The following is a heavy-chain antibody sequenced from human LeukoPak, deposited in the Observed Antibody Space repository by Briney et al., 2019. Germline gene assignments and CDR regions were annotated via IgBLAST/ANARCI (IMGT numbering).Heavy chain of an antibody. D-gene: IGHD3-9*01. CDR1: GGSFSGYY. CDR3: ALGAYYDILTGYNFDY. Sequence: SETLSLTCAVYGGSFSGYYWSWIRQPPGKGLEWIGEINHSGSTNYNPSLKSRVTISVDTSKNQFSLKLSSVTAADTAVYYCALGAYYDILTGYNFDYWGQGTLVTVSS. V-gene: IGHV4-34*01. CDR2: INHSGST. J-gene: IGHJ4*02.